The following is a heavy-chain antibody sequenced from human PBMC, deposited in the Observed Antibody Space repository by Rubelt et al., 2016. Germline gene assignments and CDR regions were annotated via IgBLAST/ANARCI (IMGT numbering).Heavy chain of an antibody. Sequence: QVQLQQWGAGLLKPSETLSLTCAVYGGSFSGYYWGWIRQPPGKGLEWIGSIYYSGSTYYNPSLKSRVTISVDTSKNQFSLKLRSVTAADTAVYYCARHGRAAARYYVWGQGTTVTVSS. J-gene: IGHJ6*02. CDR2: IYYSGST. D-gene: IGHD6-13*01. V-gene: IGHV4-34*01. CDR3: ARHGRAAARYYV. CDR1: GGSFSGYY.